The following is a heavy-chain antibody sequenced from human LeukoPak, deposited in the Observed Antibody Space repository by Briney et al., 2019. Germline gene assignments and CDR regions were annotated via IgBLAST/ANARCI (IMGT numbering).Heavy chain of an antibody. J-gene: IGHJ4*02. CDR3: ARQYGGHFDY. Sequence: GSLRLSCAASGFTFSDYSMNWVRQPPGKGLEWIGSIYYSGSTYYNPSLKSRVTISVDTSKNQFSLKLSSVTAADTAVYYCARQYGGHFDYWGQGTLVTVSS. D-gene: IGHD4-17*01. V-gene: IGHV4-39*01. CDR1: GFTFSDYSMN. CDR2: IYYSGST.